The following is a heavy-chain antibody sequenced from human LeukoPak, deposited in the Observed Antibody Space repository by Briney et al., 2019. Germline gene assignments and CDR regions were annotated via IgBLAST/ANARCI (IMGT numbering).Heavy chain of an antibody. D-gene: IGHD3-10*02. Sequence: GGSLRLSCAASGFTFSTYAMSWVRQAPGKGLEWVSAISVSGAGTYYADSVKGRFTISRDNSKNTLYLQMNSLSAEDTAVYYCARGVNYFVLEYWGQGTPVTVSS. CDR3: ARGVNYFVLEY. CDR1: GFTFSTYA. V-gene: IGHV3-23*01. J-gene: IGHJ4*02. CDR2: ISVSGAGT.